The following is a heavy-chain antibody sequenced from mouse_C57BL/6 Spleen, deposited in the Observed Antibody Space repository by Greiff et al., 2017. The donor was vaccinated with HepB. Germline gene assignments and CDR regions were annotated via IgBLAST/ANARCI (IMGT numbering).Heavy chain of an antibody. CDR3: ARDRDYYYGKGYFDV. CDR2: IYYSGTI. Sequence: EVKLQESGPGLVKPSQTVFLTCTVTGISITTGNYRWSWIRQFPGNKLEWIGYIYYSGTITYNPSLTSRTTITRDTPKNQFFLEMNSLTAEDTATYYCARDRDYYYGKGYFDVWGTGTTVTVSS. CDR1: GISITTGNYR. D-gene: IGHD1-1*01. V-gene: IGHV3-5*01. J-gene: IGHJ1*03.